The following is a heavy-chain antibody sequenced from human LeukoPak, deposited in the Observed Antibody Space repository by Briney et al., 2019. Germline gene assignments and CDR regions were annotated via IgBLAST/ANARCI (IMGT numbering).Heavy chain of an antibody. CDR1: GFSLSTSGMC. CDR3: AQSPTGYYYYMDV. V-gene: IGHV2-70*11. CDR2: IDWDDDK. J-gene: IGHJ6*03. D-gene: IGHD1-14*01. Sequence: SGPTLVNPTQTLTLTCTFSGFSLSTSGMCVSWIRQPPGKALEWLARIDWDDDKYYSTSLKTRLTISKDTSKNQVVLTMTNMDPVDAATYYCAQSPTGYYYYMDVWGKGTTVTVS.